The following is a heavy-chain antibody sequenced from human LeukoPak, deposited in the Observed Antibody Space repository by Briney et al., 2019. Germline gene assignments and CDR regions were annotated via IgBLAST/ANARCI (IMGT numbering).Heavy chain of an antibody. D-gene: IGHD2-2*01. CDR2: ISGSDGRT. J-gene: IGHJ4*02. V-gene: IGHV3-23*01. Sequence: GGSLRLSCAASGFTFSSYAMSWVRQAPGKGLEWVSAISGSDGRTNYADSVKGRFTISRDNSENTLYLQMNSLRAEDTAVYYCAKESCSSRCNFDYWGQGTLVTVSS. CDR3: AKESCSSRCNFDY. CDR1: GFTFSSYA.